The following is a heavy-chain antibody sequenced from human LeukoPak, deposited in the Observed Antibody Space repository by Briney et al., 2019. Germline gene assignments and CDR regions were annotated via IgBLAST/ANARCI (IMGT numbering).Heavy chain of an antibody. V-gene: IGHV3-53*01. J-gene: IGHJ5*02. CDR1: GFTVSSNY. CDR3: ARETYYYDSSGYYGPNWFDP. CDR2: IYSGGST. D-gene: IGHD3-22*01. Sequence: GGSLRLSCAVSGFTVSSNYMSWVRQAPGKGLEWVSVIYSGGSTYYADSVKGRFTISRDNSKTTLYLQMNSLRAEDTAVYYCARETYYYDSSGYYGPNWFDPWGQGTLVTVSS.